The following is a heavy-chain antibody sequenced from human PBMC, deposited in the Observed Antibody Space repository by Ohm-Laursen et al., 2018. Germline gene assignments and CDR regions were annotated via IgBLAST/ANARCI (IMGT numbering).Heavy chain of an antibody. Sequence: TLSLTCTVSGGSISSYYWNWIRQPPGKGLEWIGYIYYSGSTNYNPSLKSRVTISIDTSKNQFSLKLSSVTAADTAVYYCARRGDKGRSFDYWGQGTLVTVSS. CDR3: ARRGDKGRSFDY. J-gene: IGHJ4*02. CDR1: GGSISSYY. D-gene: IGHD3-10*01. V-gene: IGHV4-59*08. CDR2: IYYSGST.